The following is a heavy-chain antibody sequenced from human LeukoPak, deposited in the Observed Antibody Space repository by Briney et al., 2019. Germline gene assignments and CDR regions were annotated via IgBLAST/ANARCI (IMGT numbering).Heavy chain of an antibody. CDR2: IWYDGSNK. D-gene: IGHD4-17*01. J-gene: IGHJ6*02. CDR3: ARVGAAVTTSSFYYGMDV. V-gene: IGHV3-33*01. CDR1: GFTFSSYG. Sequence: GGSLRLSRAASGFTFSSYGMHWVRQAPGKGLEWVAVIWYDGSNKYYADSVKGRFTISRDNSKNTLYLQMNSLRAEDTAVYYCARVGAAVTTSSFYYGMDVWGQGTTVTVSS.